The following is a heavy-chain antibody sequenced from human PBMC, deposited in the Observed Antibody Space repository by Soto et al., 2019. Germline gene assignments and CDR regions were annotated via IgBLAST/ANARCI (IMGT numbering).Heavy chain of an antibody. Sequence: PSGTLSLTCTLSVGYVSNDNFYWSWIRQPPGKGLEWIGYVHSSGITNYNPSLKRRVTISVDTSRNQFSLRLSSVTAADTAVYYCARGLTMGQLPSHFDHWGQGTLVTVSS. CDR2: VHSSGIT. CDR3: ARGLTMGQLPSHFDH. CDR1: VGYVSNDNFY. J-gene: IGHJ5*02. D-gene: IGHD3-16*01. V-gene: IGHV4-61*01.